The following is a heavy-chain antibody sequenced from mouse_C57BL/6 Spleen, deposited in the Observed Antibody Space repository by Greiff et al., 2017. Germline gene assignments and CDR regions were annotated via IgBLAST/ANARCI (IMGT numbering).Heavy chain of an antibody. CDR2: IWGDGGT. V-gene: IGHV2-3*01. J-gene: IGHJ4*01. Sequence: QVQLQESGPGLVAPSQSLSITCTVSGFSLTSYGVSWVRQPPGKGLEWLGVIWGDGGTTSHSALISRLSISKDNSKIQVFLKLNSLQTDDTATYYCAKGGRGNRMDDWGQGTSVTVSS. D-gene: IGHD2-1*01. CDR1: GFSLTSYG. CDR3: AKGGRGNRMDD.